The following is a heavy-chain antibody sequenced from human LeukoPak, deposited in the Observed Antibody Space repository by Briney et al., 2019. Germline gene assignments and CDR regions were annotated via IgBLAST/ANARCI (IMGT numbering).Heavy chain of an antibody. CDR3: APNPHSGLDY. CDR2: IRYDGSNK. Sequence: GGSLRLSCAASGFTFSSYGMHWVRQAPCKGLEWVAFIRYDGSNKYYADSVKGRFTISRDNSMNTLYLQMNSLRAEDTAVYYCAPNPHSGLDYWGQGNMVTVSS. CDR1: GFTFSSYG. J-gene: IGHJ4*02. D-gene: IGHD1-26*01. V-gene: IGHV3-30*02.